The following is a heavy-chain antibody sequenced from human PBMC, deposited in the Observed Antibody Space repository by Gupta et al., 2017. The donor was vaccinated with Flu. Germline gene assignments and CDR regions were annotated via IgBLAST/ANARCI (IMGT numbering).Heavy chain of an antibody. CDR2: INHSGST. J-gene: IGHJ4*02. Sequence: QVQLQQWGAGLLKPSETLSLTCAVYGGSFSGYYWSWIRQPPGKGLEWIGEINHSGSTNYKPSLKSRVTISVDTSKNQFSRKLSSVTAADTAVYYCARSTFDVWIGRTPNHFDYWCQGTLVTVSS. CDR1: GGSFSGYY. V-gene: IGHV4-34*01. D-gene: IGHD3-3*01. CDR3: ARSTFDVWIGRTPNHFDY.